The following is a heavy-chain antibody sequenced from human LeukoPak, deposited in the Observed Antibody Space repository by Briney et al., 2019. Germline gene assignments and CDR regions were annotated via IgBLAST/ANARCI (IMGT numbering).Heavy chain of an antibody. CDR3: ARQGSHDYVWGSYRYTGAFDI. D-gene: IGHD3-16*02. Sequence: SQTLSLTCTVSGGSISSGYYWSWIRQPPGKGLEWIGEINHSGSTNYNPSLKSRVTISVDTSKNQFSLKLSSVTAADTAVYYCARQGSHDYVWGSYRYTGAFDIWGQGTMVTVSS. CDR1: GGSISSGYY. J-gene: IGHJ3*02. CDR2: INHSGST. V-gene: IGHV4-34*01.